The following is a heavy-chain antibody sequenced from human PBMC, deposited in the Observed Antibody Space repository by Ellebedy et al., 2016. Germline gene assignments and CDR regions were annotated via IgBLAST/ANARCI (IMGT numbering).Heavy chain of an antibody. CDR3: ARGLITVTTTWFDP. Sequence: GSLRLXXAGSGFTLSNYAMTWVRQPPGKGLEWIGEINHSGSTNYNPSLKSRVTISVDTSKNQFSLKLSSVTAADTAVYYCARGLITVTTTWFDPWGQGTLVTVSS. J-gene: IGHJ5*02. V-gene: IGHV4-34*01. D-gene: IGHD4-17*01. CDR2: INHSGST. CDR1: GFTLSNYA.